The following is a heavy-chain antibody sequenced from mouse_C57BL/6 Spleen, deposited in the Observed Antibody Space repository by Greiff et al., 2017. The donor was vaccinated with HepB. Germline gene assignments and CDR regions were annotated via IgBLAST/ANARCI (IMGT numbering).Heavy chain of an antibody. CDR2: IYPRSGNT. CDR1: GYTFTSYG. J-gene: IGHJ3*01. CDR3: AREKLDGYDGSY. Sequence: QVHVKQSGAELARPGASVKLSCKASGYTFTSYGISWVKQSTGQGLEWIGEIYPRSGNTYYNEKFKGKATLTADKSSSTAYMELRSLTSEDSAVYFCAREKLDGYDGSYWGQGTLVTVSA. D-gene: IGHD2-2*01. V-gene: IGHV1-81*01.